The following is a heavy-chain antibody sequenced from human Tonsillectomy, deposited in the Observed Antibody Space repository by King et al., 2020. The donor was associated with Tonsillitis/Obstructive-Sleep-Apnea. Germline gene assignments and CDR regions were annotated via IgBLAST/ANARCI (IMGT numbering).Heavy chain of an antibody. D-gene: IGHD3-16*01. CDR3: ARLGDWYFDL. Sequence: VQLVESGAEVKKPGESLKISCKGSGSAFSFSSSWIGWVRQMPGKGLEWMGIIYPVDSDTRYSPSFQAHLTISADKSISTIYLQWSSLKASDTAMYYCARLGDWYFDLWGRGPLVTVSS. CDR2: IYPVDSDT. J-gene: IGHJ2*01. CDR1: GSAFSFSSSW. V-gene: IGHV5-51*01.